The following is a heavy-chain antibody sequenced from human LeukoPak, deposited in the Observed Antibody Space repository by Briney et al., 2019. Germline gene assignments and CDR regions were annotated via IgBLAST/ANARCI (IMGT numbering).Heavy chain of an antibody. V-gene: IGHV3-48*03. J-gene: IGHJ4*02. CDR2: ISRTGNGI. Sequence: GGSLRFSCAASGFTLSSYEMNWVRLAPGKGLDWISYISRTGNGIYYADSVKGRFTISRDSAKNSLYLQMNSLRAEDTAVYYCARGPYSSNWYVDYWGQGTLVTVAS. CDR3: ARGPYSSNWYVDY. D-gene: IGHD6-13*01. CDR1: GFTLSSYE.